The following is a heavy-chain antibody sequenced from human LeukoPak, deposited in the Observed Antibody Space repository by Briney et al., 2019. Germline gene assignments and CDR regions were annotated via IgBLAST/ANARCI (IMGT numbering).Heavy chain of an antibody. Sequence: ASVKVSCKASGSTFTSYGISWVRQAPGQRLEWMGWISASNGTTKYAQKLQGRVTMNTDTSTSTAYMELRSLRSDDTAVYYCARVSSHQLPPSREVYYYMDVWGKGTTVTVSS. D-gene: IGHD2-2*01. CDR1: GSTFTSYG. V-gene: IGHV1-18*01. CDR3: ARVSSHQLPPSREVYYYMDV. J-gene: IGHJ6*03. CDR2: ISASNGTT.